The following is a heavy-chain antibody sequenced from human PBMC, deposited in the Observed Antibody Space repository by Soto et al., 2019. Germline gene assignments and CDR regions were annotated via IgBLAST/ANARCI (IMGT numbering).Heavy chain of an antibody. CDR2: IRSKAYGGTT. D-gene: IGHD6-19*01. Sequence: GGSLRLSWTAAGCTCGDYARSWFRQATGKGLEWVGFIRSKAYGGTTEYAASVKGRFTISRDDSRSIAYLQMNSLKIEDTAVYYCTRCRISVAGALHGMDVRGQGTTVTVSS. CDR3: TRCRISVAGALHGMDV. V-gene: IGHV3-49*03. J-gene: IGHJ6*02. CDR1: GCTCGDYA.